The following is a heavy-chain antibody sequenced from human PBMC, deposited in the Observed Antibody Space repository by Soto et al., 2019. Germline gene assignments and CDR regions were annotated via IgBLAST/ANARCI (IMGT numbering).Heavy chain of an antibody. CDR1: GYTLTELS. Sequence: ASVKVSCKVSGYTLTELSMHWVRQAPGKGLEWMGGFDPEDGETIYAQKFQGRVTMTEDTSTDTAYMELSSLRSEDTAVYYCATGWVGSSTSRNYYYYYYMDVWGKGTTVTVSS. CDR2: FDPEDGET. CDR3: ATGWVGSSTSRNYYYYYYMDV. D-gene: IGHD2-2*01. J-gene: IGHJ6*03. V-gene: IGHV1-24*01.